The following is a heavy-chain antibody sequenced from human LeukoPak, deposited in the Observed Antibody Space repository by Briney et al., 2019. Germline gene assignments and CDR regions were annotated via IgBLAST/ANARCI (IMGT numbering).Heavy chain of an antibody. D-gene: IGHD3-10*01. CDR1: GGSISSYY. J-gene: IGHJ3*02. V-gene: IGHV4-4*07. Sequence: SENLSLTCTVSGGSISSYYWSWIRQPAGKGLEWIGRIYTSGGTNYNPSLKSRVTISVDKSKNQFSLKLSSVTAADAAVYYCAKVAVSSWLVREGAFDIWGQGTMVTVSS. CDR3: AKVAVSSWLVREGAFDI. CDR2: IYTSGGT.